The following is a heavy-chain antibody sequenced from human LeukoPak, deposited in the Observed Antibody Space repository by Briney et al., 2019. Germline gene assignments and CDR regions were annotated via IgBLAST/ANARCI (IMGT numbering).Heavy chain of an antibody. D-gene: IGHD1-26*01. Sequence: SETLSLTCAVYGDSFSGYYWSWIRQSPAKGLKWIGEINYSGSTNYNPSLRSRVTISEATSKNQFSLKLTSVTAADTAVYYCARRREASFTYWYFDLWGRGTQVTVSS. CDR3: ARRREASFTYWYFDL. J-gene: IGHJ2*01. CDR2: INYSGST. V-gene: IGHV4-34*01. CDR1: GDSFSGYY.